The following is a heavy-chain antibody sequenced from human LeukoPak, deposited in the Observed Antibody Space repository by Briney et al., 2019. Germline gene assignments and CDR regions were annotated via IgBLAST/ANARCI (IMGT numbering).Heavy chain of an antibody. J-gene: IGHJ4*02. CDR1: GFTFSDYS. CDR2: ISSSGSLI. V-gene: IGHV3-48*01. CDR3: ERGSLDY. Sequence: GGSLRLSCVASGFTFSDYSMNWVRQAPGKGLEWVSYISSSGSLIYYGDAVKGRFTISRDSARNTLYLLMNSLRAEDTAIYYCERGSLDYWGQGTLVTVSS.